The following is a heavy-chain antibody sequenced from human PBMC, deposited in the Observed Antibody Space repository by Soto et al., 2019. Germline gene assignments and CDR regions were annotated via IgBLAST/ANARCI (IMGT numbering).Heavy chain of an antibody. J-gene: IGHJ6*02. V-gene: IGHV3-30*18. CDR2: ISYDGSNK. Sequence: QVQLVESGGGVVQPGRSLRLSCAASGFTFSSYGMHWVRQAPGKGLEWVAVISYDGSNKYYADSVKGRFTISRDNSKNALYVQLISLSAEDSPVYYCAKCCARDVWGQGTTVTVSS. CDR1: GFTFSSYG. CDR3: AKCCARDV. D-gene: IGHD2-15*01.